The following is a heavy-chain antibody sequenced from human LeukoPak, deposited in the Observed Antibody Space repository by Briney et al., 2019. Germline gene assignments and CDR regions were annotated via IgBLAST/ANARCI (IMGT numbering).Heavy chain of an antibody. Sequence: GGSLRLSCAASGFTFSSYAMSWVRQAPGKGLEWVANINEDGGEKYYVDSVKGRIIISRDNARNSLYLQMNSPRAEDTAVYYCVRGGFSLDYWGQGTLVTVSS. J-gene: IGHJ4*02. CDR2: INEDGGEK. CDR1: GFTFSSYA. D-gene: IGHD3-10*01. CDR3: VRGGFSLDY. V-gene: IGHV3-7*01.